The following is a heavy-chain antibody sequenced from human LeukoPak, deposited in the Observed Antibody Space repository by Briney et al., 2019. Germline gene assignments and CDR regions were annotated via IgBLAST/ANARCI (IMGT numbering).Heavy chain of an antibody. J-gene: IGHJ4*02. D-gene: IGHD6-13*01. CDR2: IRFDGGIK. CDR3: AKVLSSSWGYFDY. Sequence: GGSLRLSCAASGFIFSSYGMHWVRQAPGKGLEWVAFIRFDGGIKYYADSVEGRFTISRDNSKNTLYLQMNSLRAEDTAVYYCAKVLSSSWGYFDYWGQGTLVTVSS. V-gene: IGHV3-30*02. CDR1: GFIFSSYG.